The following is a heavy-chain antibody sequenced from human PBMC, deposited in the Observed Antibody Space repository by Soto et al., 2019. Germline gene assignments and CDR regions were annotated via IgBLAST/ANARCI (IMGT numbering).Heavy chain of an antibody. CDR2: RSNSGGVI. V-gene: IGHV3-23*01. D-gene: IGHD6-13*01. J-gene: IGHJ4*02. Sequence: VQLLESGGGLVQPGESLRLSCAASGFTFSRYAMSWVRQAPGRGLEWVSSRSNSGGVIYYGESVKGRFTNSRDNSKITLYLQRSHLIAEETAVYYWATVGSGRWTEFWGKGTLVTVSS. CDR1: GFTFSRYA. CDR3: ATVGSGRWTEF.